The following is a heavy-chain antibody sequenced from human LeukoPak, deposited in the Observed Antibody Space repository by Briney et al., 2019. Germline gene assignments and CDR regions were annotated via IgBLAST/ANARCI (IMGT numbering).Heavy chain of an antibody. V-gene: IGHV3-53*04. J-gene: IGHJ5*02. CDR1: GFTVSGNY. Sequence: GGSLRLSCAASGFTVSGNYMSWVRQAPGKGVDWVSVIYSGADTYYADSVKGRFTISRHSSQNTVDLQMNSLSAEDTAVYYCARAQYCSGGSCYSGTLGSWGQGTLVTVSS. CDR2: IYSGADT. D-gene: IGHD2-15*01. CDR3: ARAQYCSGGSCYSGTLGS.